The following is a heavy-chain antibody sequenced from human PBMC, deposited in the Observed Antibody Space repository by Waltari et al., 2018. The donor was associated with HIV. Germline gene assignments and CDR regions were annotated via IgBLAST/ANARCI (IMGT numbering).Heavy chain of an antibody. D-gene: IGHD3-16*01. Sequence: GSLRLSCAASGFTFSDYIMNWVRQAPGKGLEWVSYISGSGTTTHYADSVKGRFTISRDNAKNSVFLQMNSLTAEDTAVYYCARDTSAGLDVWGQGTAVTVSS. CDR2: ISGSGTTT. CDR1: GFTFSDYI. V-gene: IGHV3-48*01. CDR3: ARDTSAGLDV. J-gene: IGHJ6*02.